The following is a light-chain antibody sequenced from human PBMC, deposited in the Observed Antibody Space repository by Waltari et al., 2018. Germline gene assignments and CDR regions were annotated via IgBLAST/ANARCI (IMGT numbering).Light chain of an antibody. CDR3: ASWDYRLNGIL. CDR2: SDN. J-gene: IGLJ2*01. Sequence: QSVMTQPPSAPGTPGQRVTISCSGSNSNIGSSPVNWYQQLPGAAPKVLIYSDNRRPARVPDRFSGSKYGTSASMAITGLQSEDEADYYCASWDYRLNGILFGGGTRLTVL. V-gene: IGLV1-44*01. CDR1: NSNIGSSP.